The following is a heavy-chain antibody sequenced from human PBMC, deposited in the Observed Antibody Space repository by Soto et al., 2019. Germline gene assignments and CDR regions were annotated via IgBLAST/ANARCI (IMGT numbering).Heavy chain of an antibody. CDR3: ARCSSVKYYDFWSGYSYGMDV. J-gene: IGHJ6*02. Sequence: ASVKVSCKASGYTFTSYDINWVRQATGQGLEWMGWMNPNSGNTGYAQKFQGRVTMTRNTSISTAYMELSSLRSEDTAVYYCARCSSVKYYDFWSGYSYGMDVWGQGTTVTVS. CDR2: MNPNSGNT. D-gene: IGHD3-3*01. V-gene: IGHV1-8*01. CDR1: GYTFTSYD.